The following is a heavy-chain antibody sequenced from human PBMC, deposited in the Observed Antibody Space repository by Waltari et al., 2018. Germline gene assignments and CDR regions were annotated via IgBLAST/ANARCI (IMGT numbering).Heavy chain of an antibody. Sequence: QVHLHQWGAGLVKPSETLSLTCTVSGGSISSGSYYWGWIRQPPGKGLESIGYISYSGTTYYNLSLKSRVTMSVDTSRDQYSLSLRSVAAADTAVYYCARADFWSGYSYYFDYWGQGTLVTVSS. CDR1: GGSISSGSYY. D-gene: IGHD3-3*01. CDR3: ARADFWSGYSYYFDY. CDR2: ISYSGTT. J-gene: IGHJ4*02. V-gene: IGHV4-39*07.